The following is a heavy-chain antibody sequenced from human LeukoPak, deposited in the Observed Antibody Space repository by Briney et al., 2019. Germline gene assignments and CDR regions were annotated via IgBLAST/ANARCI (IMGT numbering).Heavy chain of an antibody. CDR1: GGSFSGYY. V-gene: IGHV4-34*01. D-gene: IGHD5-18*01. Sequence: SETLSLTCAVYGGSFSGYYWSWIRQPPGKGLEWIGEINHSGSTNYNPSLKSRVTISVDTSKNQFSLKLSSVTAADTAVYYCARRSGGLLSLSRAIRGYSYDYWGQGTLVTVSS. CDR2: INHSGST. CDR3: ARRSGGLLSLSRAIRGYSYDY. J-gene: IGHJ4*02.